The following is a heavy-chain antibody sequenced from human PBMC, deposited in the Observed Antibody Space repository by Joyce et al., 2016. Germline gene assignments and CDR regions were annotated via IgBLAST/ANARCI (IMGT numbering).Heavy chain of an antibody. V-gene: IGHV3-53*01. CDR1: GFTVSANY. Sequence: EVQLVESGGGLIQPGGSLRLSCAASGFTVSANYMNWVRQAPGKGLGWVAVIYSGGNTYDADAVKGRFTISRDNSKNTLYLQMSSLRAEDTAMYYCARDSCGGDCFLHGTFDIWGQGTMVTVSS. D-gene: IGHD2-21*02. J-gene: IGHJ3*02. CDR2: IYSGGNT. CDR3: ARDSCGGDCFLHGTFDI.